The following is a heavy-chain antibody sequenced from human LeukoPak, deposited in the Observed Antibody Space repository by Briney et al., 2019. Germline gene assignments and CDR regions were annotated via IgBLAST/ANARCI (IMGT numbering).Heavy chain of an antibody. J-gene: IGHJ5*02. CDR3: ATLGHCTNGVCYHGWFDP. D-gene: IGHD2-8*01. CDR1: GYTLTELS. Sequence: ASVKVSCKVSGYTLTELSMHWVRQAPGKGLEWMGGFDPEDGETIYAQKFQGRVTMTEDTSTDTAYMELSSLRSEDTAVYYCATLGHCTNGVCYHGWFDPWGQGTLVTVSS. V-gene: IGHV1-24*01. CDR2: FDPEDGET.